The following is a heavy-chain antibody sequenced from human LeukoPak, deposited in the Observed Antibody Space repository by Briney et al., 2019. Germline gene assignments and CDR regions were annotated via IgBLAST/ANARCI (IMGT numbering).Heavy chain of an antibody. CDR2: IIPIFGTA. CDR1: GGTFISYA. D-gene: IGHD6-6*01. J-gene: IGHJ3*02. Sequence: SVKVSCKASGGTFISYAISWVRQAPGQGLEWMGRIIPIFGTANYAQKFQGRVTITTDESMSTAYMELSSLRSEDTAVYYCAREHYIAAHRAFDIWGQGTMVTVSS. V-gene: IGHV1-69*05. CDR3: AREHYIAAHRAFDI.